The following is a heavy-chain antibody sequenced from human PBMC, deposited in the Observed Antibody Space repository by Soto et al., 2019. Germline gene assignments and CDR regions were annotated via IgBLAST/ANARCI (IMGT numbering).Heavy chain of an antibody. J-gene: IGHJ6*02. Sequence: PGGSLRLSCAASGFTFSSYGMHWVRQAPGKGLEWVAVIRYDGSNKYYADSVKGRFTISRDNSKNTLYLQMNSLRAEDTAVYYCARDSYSSGWYDGMDVWGQGTTVTVSS. CDR2: IRYDGSNK. D-gene: IGHD6-19*01. V-gene: IGHV3-33*01. CDR1: GFTFSSYG. CDR3: ARDSYSSGWYDGMDV.